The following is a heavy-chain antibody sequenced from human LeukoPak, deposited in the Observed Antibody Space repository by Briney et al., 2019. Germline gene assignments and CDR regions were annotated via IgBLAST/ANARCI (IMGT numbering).Heavy chain of an antibody. CDR1: GFTFSSYE. CDR3: ARGMATIDGYYYYMDV. J-gene: IGHJ6*03. CDR2: ISSSSYI. D-gene: IGHD5-24*01. V-gene: IGHV3-21*01. Sequence: GGSLRLSCAASGFTFSSYEMNWVRQAPGKGLEWVSSISSSSYIYYADSVKGRFTISRDNAKNSLYLQMNSLRAEDTAVYYCARGMATIDGYYYYMDVWGKGTTVTVSS.